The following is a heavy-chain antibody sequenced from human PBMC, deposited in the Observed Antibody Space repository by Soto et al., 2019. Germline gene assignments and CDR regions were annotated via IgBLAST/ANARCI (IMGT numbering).Heavy chain of an antibody. D-gene: IGHD1-7*01. CDR1: GYTFTSYG. CDR3: ARARYNWNYGAFDI. V-gene: IGHV1-18*01. J-gene: IGHJ3*02. Sequence: ASVKDSCKASGYTFTSYGISWVRQAPGQGLEWMGWISAYNGNTNYAQKLQGRVTMTTDTSTSTAYMELRSLRSDDTAVYYCARARYNWNYGAFDIWGQGTMVTVSS. CDR2: ISAYNGNT.